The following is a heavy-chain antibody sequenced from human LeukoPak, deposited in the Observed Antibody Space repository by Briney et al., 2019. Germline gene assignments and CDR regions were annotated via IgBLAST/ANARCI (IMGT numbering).Heavy chain of an antibody. D-gene: IGHD4-23*01. CDR3: ARDLGGP. Sequence: GGSLRLSCAASGFTFSSYAMHWVRQAPGKGLEWVAVISYDGSNKYYADSVKGRFTISRDNSKNTLYLQMNSLRAEDTAVYYCARDLGGPWGQGTLVTVSS. CDR1: GFTFSSYA. CDR2: ISYDGSNK. V-gene: IGHV3-30*04. J-gene: IGHJ5*02.